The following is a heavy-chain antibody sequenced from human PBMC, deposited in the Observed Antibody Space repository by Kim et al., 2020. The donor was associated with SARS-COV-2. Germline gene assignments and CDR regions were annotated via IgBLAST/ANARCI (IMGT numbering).Heavy chain of an antibody. V-gene: IGHV3-23*01. Sequence: GGSLRLSCAAAGFTFNSYAMSWVRQAPGKGLEWVSDITGSGSNTYYADSVKGRFTISRDSSKNTLFLQMDSLRAEDTAVYYCAKHRSAVTGAINHWGQGTLVSVSS. CDR3: AKHRSAVTGAINH. D-gene: IGHD2-21*01. J-gene: IGHJ4*02. CDR1: GFTFNSYA. CDR2: ITGSGSNT.